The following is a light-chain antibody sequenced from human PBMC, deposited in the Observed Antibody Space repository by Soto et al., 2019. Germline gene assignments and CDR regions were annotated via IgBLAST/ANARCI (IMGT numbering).Light chain of an antibody. Sequence: EIVMTQSPATLSMSPGKRVTLSCRASQSVSSNLAWNQQKPGQAPRLLIYGASTRATGIPDRFSGSGSGTELILTISSLQSEDFAVYYCQQYNIWPWTFGQGTKVEIK. CDR3: QQYNIWPWT. J-gene: IGKJ1*01. CDR1: QSVSSN. CDR2: GAS. V-gene: IGKV3-15*01.